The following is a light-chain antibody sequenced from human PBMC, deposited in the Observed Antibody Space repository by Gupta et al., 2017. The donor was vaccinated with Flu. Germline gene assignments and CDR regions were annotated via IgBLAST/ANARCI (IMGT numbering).Light chain of an antibody. CDR1: QGVSSN. Sequence: ERATLSCRASQGVSSNLAWYQQKPGQAPRLLIYGASTRATGIPARFSGSGSGTEFTLTISSLQSEDFAVYYCQQYNIWPLWTFGQGTKVEIK. J-gene: IGKJ1*01. CDR3: QQYNIWPLWT. V-gene: IGKV3-15*01. CDR2: GAS.